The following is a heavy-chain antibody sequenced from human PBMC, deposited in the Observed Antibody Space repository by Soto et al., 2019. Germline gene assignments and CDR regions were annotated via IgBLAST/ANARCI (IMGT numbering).Heavy chain of an antibody. CDR2: IDPSDSYT. V-gene: IGHV5-10-1*01. CDR3: ATLGDYYYGSGSYFTLIDY. D-gene: IGHD3-10*01. CDR1: GYSFTSYW. J-gene: IGHJ4*02. Sequence: PGESLKISCKGSGYSFTSYWISWVRQMPWKGLEWMGRIDPSDSYTNYSPSFQGHVTISADKSISTAYLQWSSLKASDTAMYYCATLGDYYYGSGSYFTLIDYWAQGTLVTVSS.